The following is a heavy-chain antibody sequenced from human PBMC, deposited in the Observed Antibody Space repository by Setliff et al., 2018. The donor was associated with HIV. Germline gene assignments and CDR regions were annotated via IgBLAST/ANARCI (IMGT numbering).Heavy chain of an antibody. CDR2: IEPSSGGT. CDR3: ARQDHSSVNTGSLYAFDV. J-gene: IGHJ3*01. V-gene: IGHV1-2*06. Sequence: GASVKVSCKASGYTFTAYYIHWVRQAPGHELQLMGRIEPSSGGTNYIQKFQGRVTITRDTSIYTVYMELTGLTSDDTAVYYCARQDHSSVNTGSLYAFDVWDQGTMVTVSS. CDR1: GYTFTAYY. D-gene: IGHD2-8*02.